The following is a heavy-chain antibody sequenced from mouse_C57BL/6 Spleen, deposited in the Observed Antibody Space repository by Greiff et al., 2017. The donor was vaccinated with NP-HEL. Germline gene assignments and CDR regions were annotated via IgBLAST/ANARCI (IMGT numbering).Heavy chain of an antibody. D-gene: IGHD2-5*01. CDR2: IDPNSGGT. V-gene: IGHV1-72*01. CDR3: SSPYYSNFGAMDY. Sequence: QVQLKQPGAELVKPGASVKLSCKASGYTFTSYWMHWVKQRPGRGLEWIGRIDPNSGGTKYNEQFKSKATLTVDKPSSTAYMQLSSLTSKDSAVYYCSSPYYSNFGAMDYWGQGTSVTVSS. CDR1: GYTFTSYW. J-gene: IGHJ4*01.